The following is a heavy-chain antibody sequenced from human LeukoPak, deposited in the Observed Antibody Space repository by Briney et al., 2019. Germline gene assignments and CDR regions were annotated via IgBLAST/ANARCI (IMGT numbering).Heavy chain of an antibody. CDR2: IYYSGST. D-gene: IGHD3-9*01. J-gene: IGHJ6*03. CDR1: GGSISSYY. V-gene: IGHV4-59*01. CDR3: ARDDCRLRYFDSDANYYMDV. Sequence: PSETLSLTCTVSGGSISSYYWSWIRQPPGKGLEWIGYIYYSGSTNYNPSLKSRVTISVDTSKNQFSLKLSSVTAADTAVYYCARDDCRLRYFDSDANYYMDVWGKGTTVTVSS.